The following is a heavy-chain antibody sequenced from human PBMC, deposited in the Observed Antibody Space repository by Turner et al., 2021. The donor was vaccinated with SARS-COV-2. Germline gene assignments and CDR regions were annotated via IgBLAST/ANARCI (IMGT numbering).Heavy chain of an antibody. D-gene: IGHD2-2*01. CDR2: FDPEDGET. CDR3: ATGTPLGYQNWFDP. J-gene: IGHJ5*02. CDR1: GDTLIELS. Sequence: QVQLVQSGAEVKKSGASVKVSCKDSGDTLIELSMHWVRQAPGKGLEWMGGFDPEDGETIYAQKFQGRVTMTEDTSTDTAYMELSSLRSEDTAVYYCATGTPLGYQNWFDPWGQGTLVTVSS. V-gene: IGHV1-24*01.